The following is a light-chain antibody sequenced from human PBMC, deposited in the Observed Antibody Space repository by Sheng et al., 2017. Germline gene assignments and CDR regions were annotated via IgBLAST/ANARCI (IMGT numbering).Light chain of an antibody. Sequence: EIVLTQSPGTLSLSPGERATLSCRASQNVDTRYLAWYQQKPGQAPRLLIHGASTRATDIPDRFSGSGSGTDFTLTISRLEPEDFAVYYCQQYGSSPPWTFGQGTKLEIK. J-gene: IGKJ1*01. CDR3: QQYGSSPPWT. CDR1: QNVDTRY. CDR2: GAS. V-gene: IGKV3-20*01.